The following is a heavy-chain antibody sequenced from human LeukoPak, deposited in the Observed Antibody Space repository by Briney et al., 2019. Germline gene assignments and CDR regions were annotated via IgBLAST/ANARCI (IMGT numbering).Heavy chain of an antibody. D-gene: IGHD6-13*01. Sequence: SETLSLTCAVYGGSFSGYYWSWIRQPPGMGPEWIGEINHSGSTNYNPSLKSRVTISVDTSKNQFSLKLSSVTAADTAVYYCARNDIAAAGYNWFDPWGQGTLVTASS. CDR3: ARNDIAAAGYNWFDP. CDR1: GGSFSGYY. CDR2: INHSGST. V-gene: IGHV4-34*01. J-gene: IGHJ5*02.